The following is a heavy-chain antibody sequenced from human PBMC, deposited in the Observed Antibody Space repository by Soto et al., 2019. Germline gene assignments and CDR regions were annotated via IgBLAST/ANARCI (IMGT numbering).Heavy chain of an antibody. V-gene: IGHV4-4*02. CDR1: GDSISSSNW. Sequence: QVHLQESGPGLVKPSGTLSLTCAVSGDSISSSNWWSWVRQPPGKGLEWIGEIYYSGSINYNPSLTSRVNISVDKSKNQFSLKRRSVTAADTAVYYCARDIGNFYDSSTTGQFDFWGQGTLVTVSS. J-gene: IGHJ4*02. D-gene: IGHD3-22*01. CDR3: ARDIGNFYDSSTTGQFDF. CDR2: IYYSGSI.